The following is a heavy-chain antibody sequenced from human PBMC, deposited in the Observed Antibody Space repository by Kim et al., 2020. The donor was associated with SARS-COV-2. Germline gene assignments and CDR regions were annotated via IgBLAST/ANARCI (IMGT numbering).Heavy chain of an antibody. CDR2: IYYSGST. Sequence: SETLSLTCTVSGGSISSYYWSWIRQPPGKGLEWIGYIYYSGSTNYNPSLKSRVTISVDTSKNQFSLKLSSVTAADTAVYYCARDISSGTVYYGMDVWGQGTTVTVSS. CDR3: ARDISSGTVYYGMDV. D-gene: IGHD6-25*01. J-gene: IGHJ6*02. V-gene: IGHV4-59*13. CDR1: GGSISSYY.